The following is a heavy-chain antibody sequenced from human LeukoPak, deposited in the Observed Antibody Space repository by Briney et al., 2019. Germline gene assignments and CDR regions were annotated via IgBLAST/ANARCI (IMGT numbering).Heavy chain of an antibody. CDR1: GGSISSYY. D-gene: IGHD6-6*01. CDR2: IYTSGST. CDR3: ARSLGARIAARPLLNGWFGR. J-gene: IGHJ5*02. V-gene: IGHV4-4*09. Sequence: SETLSLTFTVSGGSISSYYWSWIRPPPGKGLEWIGYIYTSGSTNYNPSLKSRVTISVDTSKNQFSLKLSSVTAADTAVYYCARSLGARIAARPLLNGWFGRWGQGTLVTVSS.